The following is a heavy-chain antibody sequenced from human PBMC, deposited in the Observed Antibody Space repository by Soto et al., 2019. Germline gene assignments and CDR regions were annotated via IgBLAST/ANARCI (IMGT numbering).Heavy chain of an antibody. Sequence: GGSLRLSCSASGFIFSESTIYWVRQVPGKGLEAISAVSTSGRSTYYADSVKDRFTISRDNSKNTLFLQMGSLRPEDTAIYYCVKQAHGLDGVAFDYWGQGIQVTVPQ. J-gene: IGHJ4*02. D-gene: IGHD2-15*01. CDR3: VKQAHGLDGVAFDY. CDR2: VSTSGRST. CDR1: GFIFSEST. V-gene: IGHV3-64D*06.